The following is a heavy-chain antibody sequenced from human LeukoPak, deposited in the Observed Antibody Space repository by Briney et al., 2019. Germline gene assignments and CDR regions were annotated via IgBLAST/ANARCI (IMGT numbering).Heavy chain of an antibody. CDR2: INWNSGSM. CDR1: GFNIDDYA. D-gene: IGHD2-21*02. Sequence: GRSLRLSCAASGFNIDDYAMHWVRQAPGKGLEWVSGINWNSGSMGYANSVKGRFTISRDNAKNSLYLQMNSLRAEDTALYYCAKDVTGSYYYYMAVWGKGTTVTVSS. J-gene: IGHJ6*03. V-gene: IGHV3-9*01. CDR3: AKDVTGSYYYYMAV.